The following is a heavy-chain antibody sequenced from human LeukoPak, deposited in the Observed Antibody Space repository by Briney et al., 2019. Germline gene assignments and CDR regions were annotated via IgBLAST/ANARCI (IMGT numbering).Heavy chain of an antibody. Sequence: SETLSLTCTVSGGSISSSSYYWGWIRQPPGKGLEWIGSIYYSGSTYYNPSLKSRVTISVDTSKNQFSLKLSSVTAADTAVYYCAREGAAGTIDYWGQGTLVTVSS. CDR1: GGSISSSSYY. D-gene: IGHD6-19*01. J-gene: IGHJ4*02. CDR2: IYYSGST. CDR3: AREGAAGTIDY. V-gene: IGHV4-39*07.